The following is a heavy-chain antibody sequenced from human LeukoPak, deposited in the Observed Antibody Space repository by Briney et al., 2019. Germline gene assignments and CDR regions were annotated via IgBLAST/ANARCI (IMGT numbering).Heavy chain of an antibody. CDR2: ISYDGSNK. Sequence: GGSLRLSCAAPGFTFSSYGMHWVRQAPGKGLEWVAVISYDGSNKYYADSVKGRFTISRDNSKNTLYLQMNSLRAEDTAVYYCAKEWGSGWSSFDYWGQGTLVTVSS. CDR3: AKEWGSGWSSFDY. CDR1: GFTFSSYG. D-gene: IGHD6-19*01. J-gene: IGHJ4*02. V-gene: IGHV3-30*18.